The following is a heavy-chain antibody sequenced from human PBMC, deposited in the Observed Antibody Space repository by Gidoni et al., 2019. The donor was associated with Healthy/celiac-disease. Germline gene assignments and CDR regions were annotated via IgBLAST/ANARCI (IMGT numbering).Heavy chain of an antibody. D-gene: IGHD5-18*01. CDR3: ARDPTGYMNYYMDV. J-gene: IGHJ6*03. V-gene: IGHV4-4*02. CDR2: IYQSGSP. CDR1: GGSISSSNW. Sequence: QVQLQESGPGLVKPSGTLSLTCAVSGGSISSSNWWSWVRQPPGKGLELIGEIYQSGSPNYNPSLKSRVTISVDKSKNQFSLKLSSVTAADTAVYFCARDPTGYMNYYMDVWGKGTTVTVSS.